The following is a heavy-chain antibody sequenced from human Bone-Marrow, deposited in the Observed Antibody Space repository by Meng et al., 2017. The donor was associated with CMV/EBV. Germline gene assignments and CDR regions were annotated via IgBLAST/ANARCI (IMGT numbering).Heavy chain of an antibody. V-gene: IGHV4-34*01. J-gene: IGHJ4*02. CDR1: GGSFSGYY. Sequence: CAVYGGSFSGYYWSWIRQPPGKGLEWIGEINHSGSTNYNPSLKSRVTISVDTSKNQFSLKLSSVTAADTAVYYCARAGSSGYYSSFVYWGQGTLVTVSS. D-gene: IGHD3-22*01. CDR2: INHSGST. CDR3: ARAGSSGYYSSFVY.